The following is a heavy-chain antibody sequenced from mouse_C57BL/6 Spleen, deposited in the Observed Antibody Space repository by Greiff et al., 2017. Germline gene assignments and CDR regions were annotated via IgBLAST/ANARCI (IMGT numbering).Heavy chain of an antibody. CDR3: ARRTGTGYFDV. D-gene: IGHD4-1*01. Sequence: QVQLKESGAELVKPGASVKISCKASGYAFSSYWMNWVKQRPGKGLEWIGQIYPGDGETNYNGKFKGKATLTADKSSSTAYMQLSSLTSEDSAVYLSARRTGTGYFDVWGTGTTVTVSA. J-gene: IGHJ1*03. CDR2: IYPGDGET. V-gene: IGHV1-80*01. CDR1: GYAFSSYW.